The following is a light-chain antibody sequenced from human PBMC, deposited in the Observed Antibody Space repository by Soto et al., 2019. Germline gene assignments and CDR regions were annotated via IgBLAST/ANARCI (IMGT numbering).Light chain of an antibody. J-gene: IGKJ1*01. CDR3: RKYSSTPMT. Sequence: DIQMTQSPSSLSASVGDRVTISCRASQDISNSLAWDQQKAGKVPKRLISPASTLQSGVTSRFMGSGSGTDLTLTISSLHPEDGATYYCRKYSSTPMTFGHGTKVEI. CDR2: PAS. V-gene: IGKV1-27*01. CDR1: QDISNS.